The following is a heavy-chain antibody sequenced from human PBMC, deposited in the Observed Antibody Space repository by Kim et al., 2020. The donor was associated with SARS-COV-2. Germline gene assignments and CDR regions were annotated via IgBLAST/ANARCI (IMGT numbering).Heavy chain of an antibody. CDR3: ASDFAGSETYHKRWEY. J-gene: IGHJ1*01. CDR1: GFNFLPYS. V-gene: IGHV3-48*02. CDR2: ISSGGSTT. D-gene: IGHD3-10*01. Sequence: GGSLRLSCAASGFNFLPYSMNWVRQAPGKGLECVSYISSGGSTTYYADSVKGRFTISRDNAKKSLFLQMNSLRDEDTAVYYCASDFAGSETYHKRWEYWGQGTPVTVSS.